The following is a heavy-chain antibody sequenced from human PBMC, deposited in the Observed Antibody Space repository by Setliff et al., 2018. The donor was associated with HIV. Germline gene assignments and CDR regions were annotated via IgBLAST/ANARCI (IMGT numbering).Heavy chain of an antibody. CDR3: ARGFEAADAFHI. D-gene: IGHD6-25*01. CDR2: IYYTGTT. CDR1: GGSISSGNFF. V-gene: IGHV4-31*03. Sequence: SETLSLTCTVSGGSISSGNFFWSWIRQLPGKGLEWIGYIYYTGTTYYNLSLKSRLTLSVDRSQNHFSLKLSSVTAADTAVYYCARGFEAADAFHIWGQGTMVTVSS. J-gene: IGHJ3*02.